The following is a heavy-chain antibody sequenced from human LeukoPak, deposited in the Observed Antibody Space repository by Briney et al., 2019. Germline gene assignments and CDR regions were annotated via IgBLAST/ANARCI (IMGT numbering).Heavy chain of an antibody. CDR3: AKSTYYYDTFVNAFDL. J-gene: IGHJ3*01. CDR1: GGSISSYY. Sequence: SETLSLTCTVSGGSISSYYWSWIRQPPGKGLEWIGYIYHSGSTYYNPSLRSRVTTSVDTSKNQFSLKLSSVTAADTAVYYCAKSTYYYDTFVNAFDLWGQGTVVTVSS. D-gene: IGHD3-22*01. CDR2: IYHSGST. V-gene: IGHV4-59*04.